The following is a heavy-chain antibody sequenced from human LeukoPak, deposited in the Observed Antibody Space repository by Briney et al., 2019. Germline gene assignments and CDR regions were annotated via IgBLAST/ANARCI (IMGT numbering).Heavy chain of an antibody. CDR1: VYTFTFYY. V-gene: IGHV1-2*02. CDR3: AREISGYSDY. D-gene: IGHD3-22*01. Sequence: ASVTVSFTSSVYTFTFYYMHWVRQAPGQGLEWMGWINANSGDTKYAQKFQGRVTMTRDTSISTAYMELSRLRSDDTAMYYCAREISGYSDYWGQGTLVTVSS. J-gene: IGHJ4*02. CDR2: INANSGDT.